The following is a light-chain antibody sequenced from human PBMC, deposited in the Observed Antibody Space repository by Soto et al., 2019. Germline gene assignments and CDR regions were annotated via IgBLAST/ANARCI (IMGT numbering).Light chain of an antibody. V-gene: IGLV2-14*01. CDR2: EVS. CDR1: SGDVGGYNY. CDR3: SSYTSSSTRV. Sequence: QCVLTQPASVSGSPGQSITISCTGTSGDVGGYNYVSWYQQHPGKAPKLMIYEVSNRPSGVSNRFSGSKSGNTASLTISGLQAEDEADYYCSSYTSSSTRVFGGGTKVTVL. J-gene: IGLJ3*02.